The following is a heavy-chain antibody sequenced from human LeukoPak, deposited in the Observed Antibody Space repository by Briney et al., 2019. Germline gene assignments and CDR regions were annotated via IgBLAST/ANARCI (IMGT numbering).Heavy chain of an antibody. J-gene: IGHJ6*02. CDR3: ARGTGGRVATISYYYYGLDV. CDR2: IWYDGSNK. CDR1: GFTFSSYG. D-gene: IGHD5-12*01. Sequence: GRSLRLSCAASGFTFSSYGMHWVRRAPGKGLEWVAVIWYDGSNKYYADSVKGRFTISRDNSKNTLYLQMNSLRAEDTAVYYCARGTGGRVATISYYYYGLDVWGQGTTVTVSS. V-gene: IGHV3-33*01.